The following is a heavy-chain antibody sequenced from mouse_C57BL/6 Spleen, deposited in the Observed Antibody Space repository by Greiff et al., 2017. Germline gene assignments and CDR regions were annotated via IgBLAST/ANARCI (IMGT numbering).Heavy chain of an antibody. CDR3: TRGKGRGYFDV. J-gene: IGHJ1*03. CDR1: GYTFTDYE. Sequence: VQGVESGAELVRPGASVTLSCKASGYTFTDYEMHWVKQTPVHGLEWIGAIDPETGGTAYNQKFKGKAILTADKSSSTAYMELRSLTSEDSAVYYCTRGKGRGYFDVWGTGTTVTVSS. D-gene: IGHD3-3*01. CDR2: IDPETGGT. V-gene: IGHV1-15*01.